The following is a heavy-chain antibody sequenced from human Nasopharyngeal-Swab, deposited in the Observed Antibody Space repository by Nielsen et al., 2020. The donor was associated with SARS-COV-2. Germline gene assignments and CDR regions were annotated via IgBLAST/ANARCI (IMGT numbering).Heavy chain of an antibody. Sequence: SETLSLTCTVSGGSVSSGSYYWSWLRQPPGKGLEWIGYIYYSGSTNYNPSLKSRVTISVDTSKNQFSLKLSSVTAADTAVYYCARAGDYGGNHDFDYWGQGTLVTVSS. J-gene: IGHJ4*02. CDR2: IYYSGST. CDR1: GGSVSSGSYY. V-gene: IGHV4-61*01. CDR3: ARAGDYGGNHDFDY. D-gene: IGHD4-23*01.